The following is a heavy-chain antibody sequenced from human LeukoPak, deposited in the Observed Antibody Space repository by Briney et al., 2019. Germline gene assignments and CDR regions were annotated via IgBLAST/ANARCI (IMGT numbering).Heavy chain of an antibody. CDR2: IKQDGSEK. CDR3: ARDRHDYTHYFDY. J-gene: IGHJ4*02. D-gene: IGHD4-11*01. CDR1: GFTFSTYW. Sequence: GGSLRLSCAASGFTFSTYWMSWVRQAPGKGLEWVANIKQDGSEKYYVDSVKGRFTISRDNAKNSVYLQMNSLRAEDTAVYYCARDRHDYTHYFDYWGQGTLVTVSS. V-gene: IGHV3-7*01.